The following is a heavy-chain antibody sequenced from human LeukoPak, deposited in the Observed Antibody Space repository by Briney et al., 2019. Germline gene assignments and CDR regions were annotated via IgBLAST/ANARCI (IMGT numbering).Heavy chain of an antibody. D-gene: IGHD6-13*01. Sequence: GGSLRLSCAASGFTFSTHDLNWVRQAPGKGLEWVSFISSRSSTIYYADSVKGRFTISRDNAKNSLYLQMNSLRAEDTAVYYCARVLGDSSWYLYYYGMDVWGQGTTVTVSS. CDR1: GFTFSTHD. J-gene: IGHJ6*02. CDR3: ARVLGDSSWYLYYYGMDV. V-gene: IGHV3-48*04. CDR2: ISSRSSTI.